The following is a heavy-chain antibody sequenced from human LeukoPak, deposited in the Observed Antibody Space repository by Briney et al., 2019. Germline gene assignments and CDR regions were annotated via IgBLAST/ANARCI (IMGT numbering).Heavy chain of an antibody. D-gene: IGHD6-19*01. CDR3: ARSSGWQPDFDY. V-gene: IGHV3-33*01. J-gene: IGHJ4*02. CDR2: IWYDGSDK. Sequence: PGGSLRLSCAASGFTFSSYGMHWVRQAPGKGLEWVAVIWYDGSDKYYADSVKGRFTISRDNSKNTLYLPMNSLRAEDTAVYYCARSSGWQPDFDYWGQGTLVTVSS. CDR1: GFTFSSYG.